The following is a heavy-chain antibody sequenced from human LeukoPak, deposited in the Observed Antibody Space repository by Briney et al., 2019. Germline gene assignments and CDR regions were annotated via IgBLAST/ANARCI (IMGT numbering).Heavy chain of an antibody. CDR3: ARGDYYDGGGRNWFDP. CDR2: IHTSGTT. V-gene: IGHV4-4*07. D-gene: IGHD3-3*01. CDR1: GDSMYSHY. J-gene: IGHJ5*02. Sequence: PSETLSLTCSVSGDSMYSHYWSFIRQAAGTGLEWLGRIHTSGTTYHNPSLKSRVTLSIDTSMNQFSLRLTSVTAADTAVYYCARGDYYDGGGRNWFDPWGQGTLVTVSP.